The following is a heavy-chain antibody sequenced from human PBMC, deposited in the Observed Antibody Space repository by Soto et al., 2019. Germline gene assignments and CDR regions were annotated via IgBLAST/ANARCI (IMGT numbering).Heavy chain of an antibody. J-gene: IGHJ4*02. V-gene: IGHV1-3*01. D-gene: IGHD6-19*01. CDR2: INAGNGNT. CDR3: ARDGVSGWYSWDY. Sequence: ASVKVSCKASGYTFTSYAMHWVRQAPGQRLEWMGWINAGNGNTKYSQKFQGRVTITRDTSASTAYMELSSLRSEDTAVYYCARDGVSGWYSWDYWGQGTLVTVSS. CDR1: GYTFTSYA.